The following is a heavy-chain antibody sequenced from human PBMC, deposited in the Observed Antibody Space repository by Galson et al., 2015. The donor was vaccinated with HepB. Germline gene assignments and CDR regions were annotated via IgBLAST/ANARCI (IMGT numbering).Heavy chain of an antibody. Sequence: LRLSCAASGFPFSSYSMNWVRQAPGKGLEWVSYISRSGSTTYYADSVKGRFTISRDIGKNSLYLQMNSLRDGDSAVYYCARDSDYSFDYWGQGTLVTVSS. J-gene: IGHJ4*02. V-gene: IGHV3-48*02. CDR2: ISRSGSTT. CDR3: ARDSDYSFDY. CDR1: GFPFSSYS. D-gene: IGHD4-11*01.